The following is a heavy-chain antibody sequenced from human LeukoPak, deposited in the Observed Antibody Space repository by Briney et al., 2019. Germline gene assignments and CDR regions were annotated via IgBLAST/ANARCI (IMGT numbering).Heavy chain of an antibody. J-gene: IGHJ4*02. CDR1: GGSISSGDYY. V-gene: IGHV4-30-4*01. Sequence: SETLSLTCTVSGGSISSGDYYWSWIRQPPGKGLEWIGYIYYSGSTYYNPSLKSRVTISVDTSKNQFSLKLSSVTAADTAVYYCATTRGYSYGYCFDYWGQGTLVTVSS. D-gene: IGHD5-18*01. CDR2: IYYSGST. CDR3: ATTRGYSYGYCFDY.